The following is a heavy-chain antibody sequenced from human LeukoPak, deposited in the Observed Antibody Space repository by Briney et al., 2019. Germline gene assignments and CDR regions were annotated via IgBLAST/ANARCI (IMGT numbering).Heavy chain of an antibody. Sequence: GESLKISWKGSGYSFTTYWIGWVRQMPGKGLELMGIIYPSDSDTRYSPSFQGQVTISADKSISTAYLQWNSLKASDTAMYYCARHVPPFVAATGRGNYFDYWGQGTLVTVSS. D-gene: IGHD6-13*01. CDR1: GYSFTTYW. CDR2: IYPSDSDT. V-gene: IGHV5-51*01. CDR3: ARHVPPFVAATGRGNYFDY. J-gene: IGHJ4*02.